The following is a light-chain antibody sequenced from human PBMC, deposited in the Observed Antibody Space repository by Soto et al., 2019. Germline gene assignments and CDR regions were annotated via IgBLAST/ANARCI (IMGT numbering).Light chain of an antibody. CDR3: MQGTYWPYT. CDR1: ESVLYREGNSY. V-gene: IGKV2-30*01. Sequence: DVVMTQSPLSLPVTLGQSASVSCRTSESVLYREGNSYLSWGQQRPGQSPRRLIYKVSNRDSGVPDRFSGSGSDTDFTLKISRVEAEDVGVYYCMQGTYWPYTFGQWTQLEMK. J-gene: IGKJ2*01. CDR2: KVS.